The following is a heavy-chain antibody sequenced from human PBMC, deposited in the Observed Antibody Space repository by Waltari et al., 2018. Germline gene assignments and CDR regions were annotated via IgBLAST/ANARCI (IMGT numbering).Heavy chain of an antibody. CDR3: ARDIGHATFDL. CDR2: IRYDGSDK. CDR1: EFTCSTYW. V-gene: IGHV3-7*01. D-gene: IGHD1-26*01. J-gene: IGHJ3*01. Sequence: EVQLVESGGGLVQPGGSLRLTCVASEFTCSTYWMDWVRQAPGKEPEWVASIRYDGSDKNYLDSVKGRFTISRYNAKSSLYLQMDSLRVEDTAVYYCARDIGHATFDLWGQGTRVIVSS.